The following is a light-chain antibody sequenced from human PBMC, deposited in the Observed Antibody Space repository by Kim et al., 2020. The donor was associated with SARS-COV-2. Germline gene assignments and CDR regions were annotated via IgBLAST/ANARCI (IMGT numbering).Light chain of an antibody. CDR1: SGHSSYA. CDR3: QTWGTGIRVV. CDR2: LNSDGSH. J-gene: IGLJ2*01. Sequence: QLVLTQSPFASASLGASVKLTCTLSSGHSSYAIAWHQQQPEKGPRYLMKLNSDGSHSKGDGIPDRFSGSSSGAERYLTISSLQSEDEADYYCQTWGTGIRVVFGGGTQLTVL. V-gene: IGLV4-69*01.